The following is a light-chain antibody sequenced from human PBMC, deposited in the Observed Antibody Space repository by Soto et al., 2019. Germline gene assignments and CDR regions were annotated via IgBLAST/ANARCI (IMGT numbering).Light chain of an antibody. V-gene: IGKV3-20*01. CDR1: QSVSSSY. Sequence: EIVLTQSPGTLSLSPGERATLSCRASQSVSSSYLAWYQQKPGQAPRLLIYGTSSRATAIPDRFSGSGSGTDFTLTISRLEPVDLAGYPSQPYGFSSSTFGQAP. J-gene: IGKJ1*01. CDR3: QPYGFSSST. CDR2: GTS.